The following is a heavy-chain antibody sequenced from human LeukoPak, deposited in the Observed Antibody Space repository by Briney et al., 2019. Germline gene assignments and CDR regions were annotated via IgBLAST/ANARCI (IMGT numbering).Heavy chain of an antibody. V-gene: IGHV3-66*01. CDR1: GFTVSSNY. Sequence: QTGGSLRLSCAASGFTVSSNYMSWVRQAPGKGLEWDSVIYSGGSTYYADSVKGRFTISRDNSKNTLYLQMNSLRAEDTAVYYCANEVVAARYYYYGMDVWGQGTTVTVSS. J-gene: IGHJ6*02. CDR3: ANEVVAARYYYYGMDV. CDR2: IYSGGST. D-gene: IGHD2-15*01.